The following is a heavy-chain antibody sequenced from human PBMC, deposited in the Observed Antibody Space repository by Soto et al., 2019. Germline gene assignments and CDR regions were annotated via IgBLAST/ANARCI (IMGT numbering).Heavy chain of an antibody. CDR2: INAGNGDT. D-gene: IGHD5-12*01. CDR3: ARAISGYVT. CDR1: GINYNTYA. Sequence: QVQLVQSGAEMKKPGASVKLSCKTSGINYNTYAIHWVRQAPGQGLEWMGWINAGNGDTRYSQNFQARVTLTRDPSASTVYMDLDSLKSEDTGVYYCARAISGYVTWGQGTLVTVSS. J-gene: IGHJ4*02. V-gene: IGHV1-3*01.